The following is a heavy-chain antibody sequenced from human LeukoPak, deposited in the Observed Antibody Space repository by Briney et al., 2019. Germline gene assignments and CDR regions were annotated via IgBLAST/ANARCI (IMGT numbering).Heavy chain of an antibody. CDR3: AKVGGYNWNYVA. CDR1: GFTFSSYG. Sequence: GGSLRLSCAAPGFTFSSYGMHWVRQAPGKGLEWVAVISYDGSNKYYADSVEGRLTISRDNSKNTLYLQMNSLRAEDTAVYYCAKVGGYNWNYVAWGQGTLVTVSS. CDR2: ISYDGSNK. J-gene: IGHJ5*02. D-gene: IGHD1-7*01. V-gene: IGHV3-30*18.